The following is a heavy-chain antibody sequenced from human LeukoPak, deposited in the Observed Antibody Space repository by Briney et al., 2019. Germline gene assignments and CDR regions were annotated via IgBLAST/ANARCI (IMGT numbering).Heavy chain of an antibody. CDR2: ISSSGSTI. CDR1: GFTFRSYE. V-gene: IGHV3-48*03. J-gene: IGHJ6*02. D-gene: IGHD2-21*02. CDR3: ARVAYCGGNCHYYGMDV. Sequence: GGSLRLSCAASGFTFRSYEMNWVRQAPGKGLEWVSYISSSGSTIYYADSVKGRFTISRDNAKNSLYLQMNSLRAEDTAVYYCARVAYCGGNCHYYGMDVWGQGTTVTVSS.